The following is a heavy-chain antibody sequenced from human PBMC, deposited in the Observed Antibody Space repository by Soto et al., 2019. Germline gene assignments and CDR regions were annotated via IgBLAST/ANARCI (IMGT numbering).Heavy chain of an antibody. V-gene: IGHV4-59*08. J-gene: IGHJ6*02. CDR3: ARRRDGGQYSSSWYYYYGMDV. CDR1: GGSISSYY. D-gene: IGHD6-13*01. CDR2: IYYSGST. Sequence: QVQLQESGPGLVKPSETLSLTCTVSGGSISSYYWSWIRQPPGKGLEWIGYIYYSGSTNYNPSLKSRVTISVDTSKNQFSLKLSSVTAADTAVYYCARRRDGGQYSSSWYYYYGMDVWGQGTTVTVSS.